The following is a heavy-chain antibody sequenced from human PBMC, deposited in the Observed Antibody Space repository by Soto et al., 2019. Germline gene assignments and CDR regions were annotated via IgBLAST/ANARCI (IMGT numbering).Heavy chain of an antibody. D-gene: IGHD2-2*01. CDR1: GYSISSSNW. CDR2: IYYSGSA. Sequence: SETLSLTCAVSGYSISSSNWWGWIRQPPGKGLEWIGNIYYSGSAYYNPSLKSRVTMSVDTSKNQFSLKLSSVTAADTAVYFCARFSTLGKDYGVDVWGQGTTVTVSS. V-gene: IGHV4-28*01. CDR3: ARFSTLGKDYGVDV. J-gene: IGHJ6*02.